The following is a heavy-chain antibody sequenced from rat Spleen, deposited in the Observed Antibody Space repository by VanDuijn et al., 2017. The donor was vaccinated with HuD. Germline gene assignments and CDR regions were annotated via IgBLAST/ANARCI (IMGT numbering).Heavy chain of an antibody. D-gene: IGHD1-12*01. CDR1: GFTFNNYW. J-gene: IGHJ3*01. CDR3: TTPYYYDGFAY. Sequence: EVQLVESGGGLVQPGRSLKLSCVASGFTFNNYWMTWIRQAPGKGLEWVASITNTGGSTYYTDSVKGRFTISRDNAKSTLYLQMNSLRSEDTATYYLTTPYYYDGFAYWGQGTLVTVSS. V-gene: IGHV5-31*01. CDR2: ITNTGGST.